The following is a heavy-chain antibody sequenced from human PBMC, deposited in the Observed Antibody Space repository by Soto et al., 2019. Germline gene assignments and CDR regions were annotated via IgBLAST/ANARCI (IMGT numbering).Heavy chain of an antibody. CDR2: ISYDGSSK. CDR1: GFTFSSYG. V-gene: IGHV3-30*03. D-gene: IGHD1-26*01. Sequence: GGSLRLSCAASGFTFSSYGMHWVRQAPGKGLEWVAVISYDGSSKYYADPVKGRFTISRDNSKNTLYLQMNSLRAEDTTVYYCTSGSPASFDYWGQGTLVTVSS. J-gene: IGHJ4*02. CDR3: TSGSPASFDY.